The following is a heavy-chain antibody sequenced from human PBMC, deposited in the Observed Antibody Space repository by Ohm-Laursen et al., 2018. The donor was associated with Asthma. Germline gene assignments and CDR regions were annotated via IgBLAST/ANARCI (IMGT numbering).Heavy chain of an antibody. CDR1: GFTFSSYC. CDR2: INSDGSST. CDR3: ARGDSSGSPNDY. D-gene: IGHD3-22*01. J-gene: IGHJ4*02. V-gene: IGHV3-74*01. Sequence: SLRLSCTASGFTFSSYCMHWVRQAPGKGLVWVSRINSDGSSTSYADPVKGRFTISRDNAKNTLYRQMNSLRAEDTAVYYCARGDSSGSPNDYWGQGTLGTGSS.